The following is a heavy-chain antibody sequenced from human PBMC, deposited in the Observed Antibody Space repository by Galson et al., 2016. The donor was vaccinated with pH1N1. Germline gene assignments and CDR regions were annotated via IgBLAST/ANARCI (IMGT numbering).Heavy chain of an antibody. V-gene: IGHV1-2*02. CDR1: GYTFTGSY. Sequence: VKVSCKASGYTFTGSYLHWVRQAPGQGLEWMGSINPKDGDTSYAEKFQDRVTMTSDTSITTGYMELRRLRSDDTALYYCARQWFGELLYYYKQGMDVWGQGTTVTVSS. CDR2: INPKDGDT. D-gene: IGHD3-10*01. J-gene: IGHJ6*02. CDR3: ARQWFGELLYYYKQGMDV.